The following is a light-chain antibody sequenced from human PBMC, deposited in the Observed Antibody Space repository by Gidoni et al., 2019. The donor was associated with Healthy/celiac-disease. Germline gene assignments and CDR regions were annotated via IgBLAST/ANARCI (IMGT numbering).Light chain of an antibody. V-gene: IGKV1-39*01. CDR2: AAS. CDR3: QQSYSTPDS. Sequence: DIQMTQSPSSLSASVGDRVTITCRASQSISSYLNWYQQKPGKAPKLLIYAASSLQSGVPSRCSGSGSGTDFTLTISSLQPEDFATYYCQQSYSTPDSFGQGTKLGIK. J-gene: IGKJ2*03. CDR1: QSISSY.